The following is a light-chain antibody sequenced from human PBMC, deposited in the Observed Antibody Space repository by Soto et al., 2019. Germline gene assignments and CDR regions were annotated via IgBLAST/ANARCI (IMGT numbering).Light chain of an antibody. Sequence: DIPMTQSPSSLSASVGDRVTITCRASQSISSYLNWYQQKPGKAPKLLIYAASSLQSGVPSRFSGSGSGTDFTLTISSLQPEDFATYYCQQSYSTPPKFTFGPGTKVDIK. CDR1: QSISSY. CDR2: AAS. CDR3: QQSYSTPPKFT. J-gene: IGKJ3*01. V-gene: IGKV1-39*01.